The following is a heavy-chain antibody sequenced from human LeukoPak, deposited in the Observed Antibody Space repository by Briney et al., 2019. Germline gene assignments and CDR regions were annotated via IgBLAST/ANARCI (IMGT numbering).Heavy chain of an antibody. CDR1: GFTFGRYW. CDR2: ITTDGSGT. CDR3: ARGAIVGANFDY. J-gene: IGHJ4*02. Sequence: GGSLRLSCAGSGFTFGRYWMHWVRQAPGKGLVWVSHITTDGSGTSYADSVKGRFTISRDNAKNTLYLQMNSLRAEDTAVYYCARGAIVGANFDYWGQGTLVTVSS. V-gene: IGHV3-74*01. D-gene: IGHD1-26*01.